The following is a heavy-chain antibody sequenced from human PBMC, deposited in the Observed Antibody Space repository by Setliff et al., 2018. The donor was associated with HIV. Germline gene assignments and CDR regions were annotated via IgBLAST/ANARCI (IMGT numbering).Heavy chain of an antibody. CDR2: IANDGST. J-gene: IGHJ4*02. D-gene: IGHD3-10*01. Sequence: SETLSLTCNVSGDSISRFYWSWIRQPPGKGLEWIGYIANDGSTNYNPPLKSRLSISVDTSKNQVSLKLTSVTAADTAVYYCTRHLPVYYGSGVSYYFDYWGQGTLVTVSS. CDR3: TRHLPVYYGSGVSYYFDY. V-gene: IGHV4-59*08. CDR1: GDSISRFY.